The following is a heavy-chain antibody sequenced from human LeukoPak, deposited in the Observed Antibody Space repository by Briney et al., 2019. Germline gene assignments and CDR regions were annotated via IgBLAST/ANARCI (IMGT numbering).Heavy chain of an antibody. V-gene: IGHV3-21*01. CDR2: ISSRSNYI. J-gene: IGHJ6*02. CDR1: GFTFSSYS. D-gene: IGHD6-25*01. CDR3: ARIVAAAPYGMDV. Sequence: PGGSLRLSCVASGFTFSSYSMNWVRQAPGKGLEWVSAISSRSNYIHYADSVKGRFTISRDNAKNSLYVQMNSLRAEDTAVYYCARIVAAAPYGMDVWGQGTTVTVSS.